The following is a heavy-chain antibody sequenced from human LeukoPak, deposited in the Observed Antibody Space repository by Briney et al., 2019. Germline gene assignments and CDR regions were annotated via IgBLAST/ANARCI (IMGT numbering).Heavy chain of an antibody. Sequence: VKVSCKASGYTFTGYYMHWVRQAPGQGLEWMGWINPNSGGTNYAQKFQGRVTMTRDTSISTAYMELSRLSSDDTAVYYCARFYSGYGNYYYYMDVWGKGTTVTVSS. CDR1: GYTFTGYY. V-gene: IGHV1-2*02. D-gene: IGHD5-12*01. CDR3: ARFYSGYGNYYYYMDV. CDR2: INPNSGGT. J-gene: IGHJ6*03.